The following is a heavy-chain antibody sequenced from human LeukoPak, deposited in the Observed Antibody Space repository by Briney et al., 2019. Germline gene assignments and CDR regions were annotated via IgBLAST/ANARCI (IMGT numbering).Heavy chain of an antibody. D-gene: IGHD3-10*01. CDR2: IYTSGST. J-gene: IGHJ3*02. CDR3: ARSLYYYGSGTDGAFDI. V-gene: IGHV4-4*07. Sequence: PSETLSLTCTVSGGSISSYYWSWIRQPAGKGLEWIGRIYTSGSTNYNPSLKSRVTMSVDTSKNQFSLKLSSVTAADTAVYYCARSLYYYGSGTDGAFDIWGQGTMVTVSS. CDR1: GGSISSYY.